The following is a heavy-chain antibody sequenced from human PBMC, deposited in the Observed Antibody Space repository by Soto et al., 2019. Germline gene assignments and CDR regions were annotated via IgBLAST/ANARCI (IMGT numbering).Heavy chain of an antibody. D-gene: IGHD3-3*01. CDR2: INHSGST. CDR1: GECFSVYY. CDR3: ARVSSITIFGVVQLYYYGMDV. V-gene: IGHV4-34*01. J-gene: IGHJ6*02. Sequence: SDSLSLTCAFYGECFSVYYWSWICKPPGKGLEWIGEINHSGSTNYNPSLKSRVTISVDTSKNQFSLKLSSVTAADTAVYYCARVSSITIFGVVQLYYYGMDVWGQGTTVTVSS.